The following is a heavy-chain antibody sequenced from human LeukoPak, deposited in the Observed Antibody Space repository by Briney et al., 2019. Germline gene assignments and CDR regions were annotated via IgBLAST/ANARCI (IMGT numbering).Heavy chain of an antibody. J-gene: IGHJ3*02. Sequence: SETLSLTCTVSGGPISSGGYYWSWIRQHPGKGLEWIGYIYYSGSTYYNPSLKSRVTISVDTSKNQFSLKLSSVTAADTAVYYCASSGVGSFGAFDIWGQGTMVTVSS. D-gene: IGHD2-8*01. CDR3: ASSGVGSFGAFDI. CDR1: GGPISSGGYY. V-gene: IGHV4-31*03. CDR2: IYYSGST.